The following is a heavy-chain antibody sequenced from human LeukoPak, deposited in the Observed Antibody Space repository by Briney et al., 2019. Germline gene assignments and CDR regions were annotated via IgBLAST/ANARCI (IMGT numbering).Heavy chain of an antibody. D-gene: IGHD5-18*01. CDR1: GFTFSSYG. V-gene: IGHV3-30*02. J-gene: IGHJ3*02. CDR3: AKDLIATAMADDAFDI. Sequence: GGSLRLSCAASGFTFSSYGMHWVRQAPGKGLEWVAFIRYDGSNKYYADSVTGRFTISRDNYKNTLYLQMNSLRAEDTAVYYCAKDLIATAMADDAFDIWGQGTMVTVSS. CDR2: IRYDGSNK.